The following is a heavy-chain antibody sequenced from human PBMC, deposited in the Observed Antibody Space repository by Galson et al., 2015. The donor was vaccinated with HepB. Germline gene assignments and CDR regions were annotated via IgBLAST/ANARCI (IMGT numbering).Heavy chain of an antibody. CDR1: GFTFSSYA. CDR2: ISYDGSNK. CDR3: AREDAFDY. V-gene: IGHV3-30-3*01. J-gene: IGHJ4*02. Sequence: SLRLSCAASGFTFSSYAMHWVRQAPGKGLEWVAVISYDGSNKYYADSVKGRLTISRDNSKNTLYLQMNSLRAEDTAVYYCAREDAFDYWGQGTLVTVSS.